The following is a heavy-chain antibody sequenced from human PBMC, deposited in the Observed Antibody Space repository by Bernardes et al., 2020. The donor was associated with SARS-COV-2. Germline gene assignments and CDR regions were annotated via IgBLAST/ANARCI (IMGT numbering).Heavy chain of an antibody. Sequence: GSLRLSCAASGFTFNTSGMHWVRQAPGKGLEWVALISYDGDTKYYTDSVKGRFTISRDNSKNTLSLQMSSLKTEDTAVYYCAKTPGNNRFYFDDWGLGTLVTVSS. CDR1: GFTFNTSG. J-gene: IGHJ4*02. V-gene: IGHV3-30*18. CDR3: AKTPGNNRFYFDD. CDR2: ISYDGDTK.